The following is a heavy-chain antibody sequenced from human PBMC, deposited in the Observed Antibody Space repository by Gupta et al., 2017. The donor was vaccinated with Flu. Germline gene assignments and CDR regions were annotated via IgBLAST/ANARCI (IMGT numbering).Heavy chain of an antibody. CDR3: ARDSGSSWYPTYYYYYGMDV. CDR1: GYTFTSYG. D-gene: IGHD6-13*01. J-gene: IGHJ6*02. Sequence: QVQLVQSGAEVKKPGASVKVSCKASGYTFTSYGISWVRQAPGQGLEWMGWISAYNGNTNYAQKLQGRVTMTTDTSTSTAYMELRSLRSDDTAVYYCARDSGSSWYPTYYYYYGMDVWGQGTTVTVSS. CDR2: ISAYNGNT. V-gene: IGHV1-18*01.